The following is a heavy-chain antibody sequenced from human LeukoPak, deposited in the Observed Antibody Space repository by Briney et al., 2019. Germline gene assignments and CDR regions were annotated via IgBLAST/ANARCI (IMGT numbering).Heavy chain of an antibody. J-gene: IGHJ4*02. D-gene: IGHD3-3*01. Sequence: SETLSLTCTVSGYSISSGYFWGWIRQPAGRGLEWIGRIYTSGSTNYNPSLKSRVTISVDTSKNQFSLKLSSVTAADTAVYYCARGQYDFWSGYLDYWGQGTLVTVSS. CDR3: ARGQYDFWSGYLDY. CDR2: IYTSGST. V-gene: IGHV4-61*02. CDR1: GYSISSGYF.